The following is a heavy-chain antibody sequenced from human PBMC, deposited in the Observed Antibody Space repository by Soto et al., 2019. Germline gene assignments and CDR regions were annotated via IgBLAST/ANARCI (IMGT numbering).Heavy chain of an antibody. V-gene: IGHV3-66*01. Sequence: EVQLVESGGGLVQPGGSLRLSCAASGFTVSSNYMGWVRQAPGKGLEWVSTVKTGGDTYIADSVKGRCSVSRDNSRNTLYGKMNNLRAEDTALYYWARGFGERSHFDYGGQGTLVTLSS. D-gene: IGHD2-21*01. CDR2: VKTGGDT. CDR3: ARGFGERSHFDY. J-gene: IGHJ4*02. CDR1: GFTVSSNY.